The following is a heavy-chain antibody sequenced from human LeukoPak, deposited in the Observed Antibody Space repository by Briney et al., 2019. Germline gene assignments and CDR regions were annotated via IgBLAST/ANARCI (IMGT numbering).Heavy chain of an antibody. CDR3: ARKYNWNDKYFDY. Sequence: GGSLRLSCAASGFTFSSYSMNWVRQAPGKGLEWVSYISSSSSTIYYADSVKGRFTISRDNAQNSLYLQMNSLRAEDTAVYYCARKYNWNDKYFDYWGQGTLVTVSS. J-gene: IGHJ4*02. D-gene: IGHD1-1*01. V-gene: IGHV3-48*01. CDR2: ISSSSSTI. CDR1: GFTFSSYS.